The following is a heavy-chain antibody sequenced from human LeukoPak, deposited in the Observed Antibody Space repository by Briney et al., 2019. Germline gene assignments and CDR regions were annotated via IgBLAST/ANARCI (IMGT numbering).Heavy chain of an antibody. Sequence: PGGTLRLTCAASGFTFSSYSMNWIRQPPGKGLEWVSSISSSRSYIYYADSVKGRFTISRDNAKNSLYLQMNSLRAEDTAVYYCARDRGNWGQGTLVTVSS. CDR3: ARDRGN. V-gene: IGHV3-21*01. CDR1: GFTFSSYS. J-gene: IGHJ4*02. D-gene: IGHD1-26*01. CDR2: ISSSRSYI.